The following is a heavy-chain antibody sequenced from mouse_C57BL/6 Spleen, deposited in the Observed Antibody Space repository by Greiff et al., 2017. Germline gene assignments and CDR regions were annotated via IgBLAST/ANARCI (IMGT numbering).Heavy chain of an antibody. Sequence: VQLQQPGAELVMPGASVKLSCKASGYTFTSYWMHWVKQRPGQGLEWIGEIDPSDSYTNYNQKFKGKSTLTVDKSSSTAYMQLSSLTSEDSAVYYCARLAQATTWFAYWGQGTLVTVSA. D-gene: IGHD3-2*02. CDR3: ARLAQATTWFAY. J-gene: IGHJ3*01. CDR1: GYTFTSYW. V-gene: IGHV1-69*01. CDR2: IDPSDSYT.